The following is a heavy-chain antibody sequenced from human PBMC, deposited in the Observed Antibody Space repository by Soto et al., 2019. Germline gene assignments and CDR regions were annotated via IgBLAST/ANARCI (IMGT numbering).Heavy chain of an antibody. V-gene: IGHV3-73*01. CDR1: GFTFSGSA. Sequence: GGSLRLSGSASGFTFSGSAMHCVRQASGKGLEWGGRSRKKANKCATGYGASVKGRFTISRDDSKSTAYLQMNSLTTEATAVYYCAASAYGTFLDYWAQGSLVTVSS. CDR3: AASAYGTFLDY. D-gene: IGHD5-12*01. CDR2: SRKKANKCAT. J-gene: IGHJ4*02.